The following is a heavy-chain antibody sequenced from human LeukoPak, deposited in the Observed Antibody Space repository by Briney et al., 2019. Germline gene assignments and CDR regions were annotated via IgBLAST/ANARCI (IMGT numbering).Heavy chain of an antibody. J-gene: IGHJ4*02. CDR3: ARGQLTYYDILTGYYKGSLVY. Sequence: SVKVSCKASGGTFSSYAISWVRQAPGQGLEWMGGIIPIFGTANYAQKFQGRVTITADESTSTAYVELSSLRSEDTAVYYCARGQLTYYDILTGYYKGSLVYWGQGTLVTVSS. CDR2: IIPIFGTA. V-gene: IGHV1-69*13. CDR1: GGTFSSYA. D-gene: IGHD3-9*01.